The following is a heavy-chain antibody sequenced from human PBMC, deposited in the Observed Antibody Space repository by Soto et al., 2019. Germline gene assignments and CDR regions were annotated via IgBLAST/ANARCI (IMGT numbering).Heavy chain of an antibody. CDR2: ISSSGSPI. D-gene: IGHD2-2*01. J-gene: IGHJ1*01. CDR1: GFPFSNAC. V-gene: IGHV3-11*01. CDR3: ARGGYCSSTSCYPQYFQH. Sequence: GGSLRLSCAASGFPFSNACMSWVRQAPGKGPEWVSYISSSGSPIYYADSVKGRFTISRDNAKNSLYLQMNGLRAEDTAVYYCARGGYCSSTSCYPQYFQHWGQGTLVTVSS.